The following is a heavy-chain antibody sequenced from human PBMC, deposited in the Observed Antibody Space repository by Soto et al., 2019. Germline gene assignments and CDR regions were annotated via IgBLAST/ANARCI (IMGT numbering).Heavy chain of an antibody. V-gene: IGHV3-11*01. Sequence: GGSLRLSCAASGFTFSDYYMSWIRQAPGKGLEWVSYISSSGSTIYYADSVKGRFTISRDNAKNSLYLQMNSLRAEDTAVYYCARDAYCSGGSCYSGAFDIWGQGTMVTVSS. CDR1: GFTFSDYY. D-gene: IGHD2-15*01. J-gene: IGHJ3*02. CDR3: ARDAYCSGGSCYSGAFDI. CDR2: ISSSGSTI.